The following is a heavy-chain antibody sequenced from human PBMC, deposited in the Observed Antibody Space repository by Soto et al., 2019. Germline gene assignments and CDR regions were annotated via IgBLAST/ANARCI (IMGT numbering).Heavy chain of an antibody. Sequence: LRLSCAASGFTFSSYGMHWVRQAPGKGLEWVAVIWYDGSNKYYADSVKGRFTISRDNSKNTLYLQMNSLRAEDTAVYYCARDARGIAAFGYWGQGTLVTVSS. V-gene: IGHV3-33*01. CDR2: IWYDGSNK. CDR1: GFTFSSYG. J-gene: IGHJ4*02. CDR3: ARDARGIAAFGY. D-gene: IGHD6-13*01.